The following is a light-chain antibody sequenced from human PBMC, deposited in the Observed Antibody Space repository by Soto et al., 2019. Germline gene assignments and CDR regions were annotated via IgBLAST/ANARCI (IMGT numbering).Light chain of an antibody. CDR3: MQALQAPLT. Sequence: DIVMTQSPLSLPVTPGEPASISRRSSPSVLGLNEYNSLDEYLQKPGQSPQLVIEFGSMRASGVHDRLSGGGSGTEFTLKISRXEAEDVGLYYCMQALQAPLTFGQGTKVDIK. J-gene: IGKJ1*01. V-gene: IGKV2-28*01. CDR2: FGS. CDR1: PSVLGLNEYNS.